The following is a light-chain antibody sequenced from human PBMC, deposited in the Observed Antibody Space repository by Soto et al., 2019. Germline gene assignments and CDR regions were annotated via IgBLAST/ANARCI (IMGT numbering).Light chain of an antibody. CDR1: QGIRND. Sequence: AIQVTQSPSSLSASVGDRVTITCRASQGIRNDLSLYQQKPGKAPKLLIYAASSLQSGVPSRFSGSGSGTDFTLTISSLQPEDFATYYCLQDYSFPRTFGGGTKVDI. V-gene: IGKV1-6*02. J-gene: IGKJ4*01. CDR2: AAS. CDR3: LQDYSFPRT.